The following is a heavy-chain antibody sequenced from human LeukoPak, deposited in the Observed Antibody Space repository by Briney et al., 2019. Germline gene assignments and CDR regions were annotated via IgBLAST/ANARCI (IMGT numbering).Heavy chain of an antibody. CDR2: ISSSYSPI. J-gene: IGHJ4*02. CDR3: ARDNPWEMVRGVIDY. CDR1: GFTFSNFA. V-gene: IGHV3-48*01. Sequence: PGGSLRLTCAASGFTFSNFAINWGRQAPRKGVEWISYISSSYSPIYYADSVKGRFTVSRDNARASLYLQMNSMRAEDTAVYYCARDNPWEMVRGVIDYWGQGTLVTVSS. D-gene: IGHD3-10*01.